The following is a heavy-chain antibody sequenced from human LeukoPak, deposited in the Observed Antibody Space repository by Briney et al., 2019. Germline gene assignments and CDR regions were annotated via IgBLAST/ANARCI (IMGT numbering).Heavy chain of an antibody. CDR3: ARDYDGGYMDV. CDR2: ISSSGSNI. CDR1: GFSFSDYY. D-gene: IGHD3-3*01. V-gene: IGHV3-11*04. J-gene: IGHJ6*03. Sequence: GGSLRLSCAASGFSFSDYYMSWIRQAPGKGLEWISYISSSGSNIYADSVKGRFAISRDNAKNSLYLQMNSLRAEDTAVYYCARDYDGGYMDVWGKGTTVTVSS.